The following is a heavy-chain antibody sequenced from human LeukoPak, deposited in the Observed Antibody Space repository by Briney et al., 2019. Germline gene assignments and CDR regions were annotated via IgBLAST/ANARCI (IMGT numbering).Heavy chain of an antibody. CDR1: GFTFSSYW. Sequence: PGGSLRLSCAASGFTFSSYWMHWVRQAPGKGLEWASGISWNSGSIGYADSVKGRFTISRDNAKNSLYLQMNSLRAEDTALYYCAKDIGIAVAGRGAAFDYWGQGTLVTVSS. CDR3: AKDIGIAVAGRGAAFDY. D-gene: IGHD6-19*01. V-gene: IGHV3-9*01. CDR2: ISWNSGSI. J-gene: IGHJ4*02.